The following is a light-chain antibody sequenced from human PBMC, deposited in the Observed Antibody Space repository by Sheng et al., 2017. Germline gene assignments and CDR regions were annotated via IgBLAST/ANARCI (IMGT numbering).Light chain of an antibody. V-gene: IGLV2-14*02. CDR2: EIT. CDR3: SSYTSSSTRV. J-gene: IGLJ3*02. Sequence: QSALTQPASVSGSPGQSITVSCTGTSSDVGNYKLVSWYQQHPGRAPKLIIYEITKRPSGVSNRFSGSKSGNTASLTISGLQAEDEADYYCSSYTSSSTRVFGGGTKLTVL. CDR1: SSDVGNYKL.